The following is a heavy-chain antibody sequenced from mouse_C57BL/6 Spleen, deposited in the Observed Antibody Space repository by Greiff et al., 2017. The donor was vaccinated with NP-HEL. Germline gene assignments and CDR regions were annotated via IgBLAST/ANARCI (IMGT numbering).Heavy chain of an antibody. V-gene: IGHV8-12*01. D-gene: IGHD1-1*01. Sequence: QVTLNVSGPGILQSSQTLSLTCSFSGFSLSTSGMGVSWIRQPSGKGLEWLAHIYWDDDKRYNPSLKSRLTISKDTSRNQVFLKITSVDTADTATYYCARRVYGSSYGYFDYWGQGTTLTVSS. CDR2: IYWDDDK. J-gene: IGHJ2*01. CDR1: GFSLSTSGMG. CDR3: ARRVYGSSYGYFDY.